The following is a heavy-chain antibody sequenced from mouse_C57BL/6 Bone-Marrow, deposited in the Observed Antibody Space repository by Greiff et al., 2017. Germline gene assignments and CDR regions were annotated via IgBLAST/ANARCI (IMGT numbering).Heavy chain of an antibody. V-gene: IGHV7-3*01. J-gene: IGHJ3*01. CDR1: GFTFTDYY. CDR2: IRNKANGYTT. D-gene: IGHD6-1*01. Sequence: EVQVVESGGGLVQPGGSLSLSCAASGFTFTDYYMSWVRQPPGKALEWLGFIRNKANGYTTEYSASVKGRFTISRDNSQSILYLQMNALRAEDRATYYCARYSPLCAWFAYWGQGTLVTVSA. CDR3: ARYSPLCAWFAY.